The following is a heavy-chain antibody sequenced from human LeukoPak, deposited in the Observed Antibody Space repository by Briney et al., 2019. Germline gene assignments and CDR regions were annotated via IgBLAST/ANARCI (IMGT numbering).Heavy chain of an antibody. CDR2: IDSDGRST. Sequence: PGGSLRLSCADSGFTFSNYWMHWVRHAPGKGLVWVSRIDSDGRSTTYADSVKGRFTIARDNAKNTLYLQMNSLRAEDTAVYYCTRDNSYGAFDIWGQGTMVTVSS. CDR1: GFTFSNYW. CDR3: TRDNSYGAFDI. D-gene: IGHD5-18*01. V-gene: IGHV3-74*01. J-gene: IGHJ3*02.